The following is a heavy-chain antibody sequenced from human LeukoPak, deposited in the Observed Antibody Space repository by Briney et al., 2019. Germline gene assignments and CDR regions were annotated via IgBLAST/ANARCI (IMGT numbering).Heavy chain of an antibody. V-gene: IGHV4-38-2*02. CDR2: IYHSGST. Sequence: SETLSLTCTVSGYSISSGYYWGWIRQPPGKGLEWIGSIYHSGSTYYNPSLKSRVTISVDTSKNQFSLKLSSVTAADTAVYYCARGRTLFDYWGQGTLVTVSS. D-gene: IGHD1-14*01. J-gene: IGHJ4*02. CDR3: ARGRTLFDY. CDR1: GYSISSGYY.